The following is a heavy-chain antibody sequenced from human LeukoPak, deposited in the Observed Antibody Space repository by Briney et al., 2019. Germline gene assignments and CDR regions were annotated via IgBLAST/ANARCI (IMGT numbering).Heavy chain of an antibody. CDR2: IYVGGDT. V-gene: IGHV3-66*01. CDR1: GFTVSSNY. Sequence: GGSLRLSCAASGFTVSSNYISWVRQAPGKGLEWVSVIYVGGDTYYAGSVKGRFTISRDKSKNTVYLQMNSLRVEDTAVYYCAREHIVVVTAEGDFDYWGQGTLVTVSS. CDR3: AREHIVVVTAEGDFDY. D-gene: IGHD2-21*02. J-gene: IGHJ4*02.